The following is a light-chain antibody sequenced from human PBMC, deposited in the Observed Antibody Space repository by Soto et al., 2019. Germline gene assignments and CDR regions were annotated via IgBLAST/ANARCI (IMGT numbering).Light chain of an antibody. CDR1: SSDIGSYNY. V-gene: IGLV2-14*01. J-gene: IGLJ3*02. CDR3: SSYATSGAWL. CDR2: DVS. Sequence: QTVVTQPASVSGSPGQSITISCTGTSSDIGSYNYVSWYQQHPGKAPKLIIHDVSIRPSGISNRFSGSKSGDTASLTISGLQSEDEADYHCSSYATSGAWLFGGGTKLTVL.